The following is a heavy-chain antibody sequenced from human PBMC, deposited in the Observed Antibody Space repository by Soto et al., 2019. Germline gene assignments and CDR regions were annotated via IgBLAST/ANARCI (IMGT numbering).Heavy chain of an antibody. D-gene: IGHD7-27*01. CDR3: ARSETGALAFDY. Sequence: PSETLSLTCTVSGGSISSYYWSWIRQPPWKGLEWIGYIYYSGSTNYNPSLKSRVTISVDTSKNQFSLKLSSVTAADTAVYYCARSETGALAFDYWGQGTLVTVSS. J-gene: IGHJ4*02. CDR2: IYYSGST. V-gene: IGHV4-59*01. CDR1: GGSISSYY.